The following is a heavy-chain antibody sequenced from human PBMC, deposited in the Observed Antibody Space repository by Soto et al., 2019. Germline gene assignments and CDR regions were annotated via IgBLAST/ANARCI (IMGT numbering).Heavy chain of an antibody. CDR3: SRVSPCGGDCYDYCFDS. Sequence: LSLSGAAPGGTFSSYAMHWVGQAPANGLEWVAVISYDGSNKYYADSVKGRFTISRDNSKNTRYLQMNRLRAEYTAAYDCSRVSPCGGDCYDYCFDSWGQGTLVTVSS. CDR1: GGTFSSYA. J-gene: IGHJ4*02. D-gene: IGHD2-21*02. V-gene: IGHV3-30*14. CDR2: ISYDGSNK.